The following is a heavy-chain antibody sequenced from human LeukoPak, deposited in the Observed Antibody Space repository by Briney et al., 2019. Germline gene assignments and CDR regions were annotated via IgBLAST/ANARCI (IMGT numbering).Heavy chain of an antibody. CDR1: GYTFTSYG. CDR3: ARESGSPRIHYYFDY. D-gene: IGHD3-10*01. J-gene: IGHJ4*02. V-gene: IGHV1-18*01. Sequence: ASVKVSCKASGYTFTSYGISWVRQAPGQGLEWMGWISAYNGNTNHAQKLQGRVTMTTDTSTSTAYMELSSLRSEDTAVYYCARESGSPRIHYYFDYWGQGTLVTVSS. CDR2: ISAYNGNT.